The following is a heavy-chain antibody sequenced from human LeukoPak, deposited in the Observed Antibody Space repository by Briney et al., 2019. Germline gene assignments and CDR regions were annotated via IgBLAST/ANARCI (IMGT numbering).Heavy chain of an antibody. J-gene: IGHJ5*02. Sequence: GASVKVSCKASGYTFTSYYMHWVRQAPGQGLEWMGIINPSGGSTSYAQKFQGRVTMTRDTSTRTVYMELSRLRSEDPAVYYCARSVTAYDTWFDPWGQGTLVTVSS. D-gene: IGHD5-18*01. CDR1: GYTFTSYY. V-gene: IGHV1-46*01. CDR3: ARSVTAYDTWFDP. CDR2: INPSGGST.